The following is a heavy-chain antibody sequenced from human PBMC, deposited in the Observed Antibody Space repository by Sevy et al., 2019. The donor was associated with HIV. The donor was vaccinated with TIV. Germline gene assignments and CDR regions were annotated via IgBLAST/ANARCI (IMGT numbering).Heavy chain of an antibody. Sequence: GGSLRLSCAASGFTFSRYAMHWVRQAPGKGLEWLGPISYSGNYTYYADSVKGRFTISRDNSKNTMYLQMNSLRAEDTAVYYCASDAGATNSGDYIWDFDYWGKGTLVTVSS. CDR3: ASDAGATNSGDYIWDFDY. J-gene: IGHJ4*02. CDR2: ISYSGNYT. D-gene: IGHD3-3*01. V-gene: IGHV3-30-3*01. CDR1: GFTFSRYA.